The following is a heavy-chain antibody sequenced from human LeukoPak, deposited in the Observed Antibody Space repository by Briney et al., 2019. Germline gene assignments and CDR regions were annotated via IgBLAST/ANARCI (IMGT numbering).Heavy chain of an antibody. CDR2: SSAYNGDG. D-gene: IGHD5-24*01. Sequence: ASVKVSCQXSGYNFITIATSWVRQAPGQGLEWMGWSSAYNGDGNFLQKFQGRVTMTTDTSTNTAYMELRSLRYDDTAVYYCARGGPWVVATINDYYLDVWGKGTTVTVSS. V-gene: IGHV1-18*01. CDR3: ARGGPWVVATINDYYLDV. CDR1: GYNFITIA. J-gene: IGHJ6*03.